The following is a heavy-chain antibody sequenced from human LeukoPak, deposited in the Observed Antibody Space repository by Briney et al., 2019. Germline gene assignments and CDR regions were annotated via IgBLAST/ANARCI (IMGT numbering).Heavy chain of an antibody. Sequence: GRSLRLSCAASGFTFSSYGMNWVRQAPGKGLEWVAAISYDGSNKFYADSVRGRFTISRDNSKSTLYLEVSSLRAEDTADYYCAKGQGLYAPLRNYGMDVWGQGTTVTVSS. CDR3: AKGQGLYAPLRNYGMDV. J-gene: IGHJ6*02. V-gene: IGHV3-30*18. CDR2: ISYDGSNK. D-gene: IGHD2/OR15-2a*01. CDR1: GFTFSSYG.